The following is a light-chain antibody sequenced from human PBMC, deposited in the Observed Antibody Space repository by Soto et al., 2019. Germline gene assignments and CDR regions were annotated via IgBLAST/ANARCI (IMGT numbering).Light chain of an antibody. CDR2: GAS. J-gene: IGKJ5*01. V-gene: IGKV3-15*01. Sequence: EIVLTQSPATLSLSPGERATLSCRASPSVTNYLAWYQQKPGQAPRLLIYGASTRATGVTARFRGGGSGTVFTLTISSLQSEDSAVYYCQQYHKWPPITFGQGTRLEIK. CDR1: PSVTNY. CDR3: QQYHKWPPIT.